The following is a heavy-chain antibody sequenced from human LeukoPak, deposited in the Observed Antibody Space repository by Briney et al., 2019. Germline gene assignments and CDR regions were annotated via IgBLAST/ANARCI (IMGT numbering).Heavy chain of an antibody. V-gene: IGHV3-23*01. CDR3: AKVGITIFGVVITYFDY. Sequence: GGSLRLSCAASGFTFSSYAMSWVRQAPGKGLEWVSAISGSGGSTYYADSVKGRFTISRDNSKNTLYLQMNSLRAEDTAVYYCAKVGITIFGVVITYFDYWGQGTLVTASS. J-gene: IGHJ4*02. CDR1: GFTFSSYA. CDR2: ISGSGGST. D-gene: IGHD3-3*01.